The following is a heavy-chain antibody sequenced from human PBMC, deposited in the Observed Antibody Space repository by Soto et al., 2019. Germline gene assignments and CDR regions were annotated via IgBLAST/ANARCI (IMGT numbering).Heavy chain of an antibody. CDR2: VFWDGGE. CDR3: TQVYGSGSWGWYFHS. V-gene: IGHV2-5*02. CDR1: GFSLTTTGVG. Sequence: QITLRESGPSLVKPTETLTLTCTFSGFSLTTTGVGVGWIRQPPGKALEWLAVVFWDGGERYSPSLKSRVTTPXAXSXXQVVLTMTNMDTADTATYYCTQVYGSGSWGWYFHSWGQGTLVTVSS. J-gene: IGHJ4*02. D-gene: IGHD1-26*01.